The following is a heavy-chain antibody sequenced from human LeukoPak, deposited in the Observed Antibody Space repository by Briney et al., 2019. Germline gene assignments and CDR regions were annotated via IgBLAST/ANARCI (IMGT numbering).Heavy chain of an antibody. CDR1: GGTFSSYA. V-gene: IGHV1-69*01. D-gene: IGHD2-2*01. CDR2: IIPIFGTA. CDR3: ARARVVVVPAAVSGYYYYGMDV. J-gene: IGHJ6*04. Sequence: SVKVSCKASGGTFSSYAISWVRQVPGQGLEWMGGIIPIFGTANYAQKFQGRVTITADESTSTAYMELSSLRSEDTAVYYCARARVVVVPAAVSGYYYYGMDVWGKGTTVTVSS.